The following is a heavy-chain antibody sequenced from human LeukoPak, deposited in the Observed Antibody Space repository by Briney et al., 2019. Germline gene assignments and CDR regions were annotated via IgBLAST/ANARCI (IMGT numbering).Heavy chain of an antibody. CDR2: IYGTGST. V-gene: IGHV4-38-2*01. CDR1: GYSLGKNYY. D-gene: IGHD3-16*01. Sequence: PSETLSLTCAVSGYSLGKNYYWGWIRQPPGKGLEWIGRIYGTGSTSYNPSPMNRVTMSVDTSKNHFSLKLTSVTAADTAVYYCARYDSRGSASTRFDYWGQGILVTISS. J-gene: IGHJ4*02. CDR3: ARYDSRGSASTRFDY.